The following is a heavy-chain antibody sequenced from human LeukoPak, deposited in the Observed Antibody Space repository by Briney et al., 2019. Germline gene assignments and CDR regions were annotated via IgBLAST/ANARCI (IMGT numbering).Heavy chain of an antibody. CDR2: IYYSGNT. Sequence: SETLSLTCTVSGGSISSSSYYWGWIRQSPGKGLEWIGSIYYSGNTYYNPSLESRVTISVDTSKNQFSLKLSSVTAADTAVYYCARQTVFPDYWGQGTLVTVSS. CDR3: ARQTVFPDY. J-gene: IGHJ4*02. D-gene: IGHD4-11*01. CDR1: GGSISSSSYY. V-gene: IGHV4-39*01.